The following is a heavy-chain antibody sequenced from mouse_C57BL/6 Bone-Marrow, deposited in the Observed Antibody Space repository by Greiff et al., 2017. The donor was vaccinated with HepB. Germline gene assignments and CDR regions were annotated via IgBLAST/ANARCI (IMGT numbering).Heavy chain of an antibody. CDR3: ARTITTGGDY. V-gene: IGHV1-42*01. Sequence: VQLQQSGPELVQPGASVTISCKASGYSFTGYYMNWVKQSPEKSLEWIGEINPSTGGTTYNQKFKAKATLTVDKSSSTAYMQLNSLTSEDSTVYYCARTITTGGDYWGQGTTLTVSS. D-gene: IGHD1-2*01. J-gene: IGHJ2*01. CDR2: INPSTGGT. CDR1: GYSFTGYY.